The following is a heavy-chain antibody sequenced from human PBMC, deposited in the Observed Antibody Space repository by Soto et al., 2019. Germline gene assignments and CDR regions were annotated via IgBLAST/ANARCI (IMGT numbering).Heavy chain of an antibody. CDR2: IYYSGST. J-gene: IGHJ4*02. CDR3: ATGYYYDRSGYSIDY. V-gene: IGHV4-59*01. Sequence: QVQLQESGPGLVKPSETLSLTCTVSDGSISSYYWSWIRQPPGKGLEWIGDIYYSGSTNYNPSLKSPVTISVDTSKNQFALKLSSVTAADTAVYYCATGYYYDRSGYSIDYWGQGTLVTVSS. D-gene: IGHD3-22*01. CDR1: DGSISSYY.